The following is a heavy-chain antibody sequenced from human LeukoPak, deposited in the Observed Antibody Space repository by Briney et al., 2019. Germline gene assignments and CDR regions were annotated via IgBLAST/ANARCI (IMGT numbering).Heavy chain of an antibody. J-gene: IGHJ5*02. CDR1: GGSISSYY. CDR3: ARVGSSGWLRTNWFDP. CDR2: INHSGST. Sequence: SETLSLTCTVSGGSISSYYWSWIRQPPGKGLEWIGEINHSGSTNYNPSLKSRVTISVDTSKNQFSLKLSSVTAADTAVYYCARVGSSGWLRTNWFDPWGQGTLVTVSS. D-gene: IGHD6-19*01. V-gene: IGHV4-34*01.